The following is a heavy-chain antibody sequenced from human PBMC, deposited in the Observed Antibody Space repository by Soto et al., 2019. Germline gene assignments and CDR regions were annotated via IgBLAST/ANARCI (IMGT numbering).Heavy chain of an antibody. CDR1: GGSISSGGYS. Sequence: PSETLSLTCAVSGGSISSGGYSWSWIRQPPGKGLEWIGYIYHSGSTYYNPSLKSRVTISVDTSKNQFSLKLTSVTAADTAVYYCARDKITGLFDYWGRGTLVTVSS. CDR3: ARDKITGLFDY. V-gene: IGHV4-30-2*01. J-gene: IGHJ4*02. D-gene: IGHD2-8*02. CDR2: IYHSGST.